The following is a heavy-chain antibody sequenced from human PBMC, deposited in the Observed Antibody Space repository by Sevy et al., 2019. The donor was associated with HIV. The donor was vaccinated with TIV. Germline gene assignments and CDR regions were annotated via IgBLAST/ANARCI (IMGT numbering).Heavy chain of an antibody. V-gene: IGHV1-69*13. CDR1: GGTFSSYA. CDR2: IIPIFGTA. CDR3: ARVHYYGSGSYTGAFDI. Sequence: ASVKVSCKASGGTFSSYAISWVRQAPGQGLEWMGGIIPIFGTANYAQKFQGRVTITADESTSTAYMELSSMRSEDTAVYYCARVHYYGSGSYTGAFDIWGQGTMVTVSS. D-gene: IGHD3-10*01. J-gene: IGHJ3*02.